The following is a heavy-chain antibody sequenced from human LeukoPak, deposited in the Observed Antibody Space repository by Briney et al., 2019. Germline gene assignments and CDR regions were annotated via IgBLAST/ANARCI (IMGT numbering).Heavy chain of an antibody. D-gene: IGHD3-16*01. Sequence: ASVKVSCKVSGYTLTELSMHWVRQAPGKGLEWMGGFDPEDGETIYAQKFQGRVTMTEDTSTDTAYMELSSLRSEDTAVYYCATDGRDDYVWGSYMNWGQGTLVTVSS. J-gene: IGHJ4*02. CDR1: GYTLTELS. CDR2: FDPEDGET. CDR3: ATDGRDDYVWGSYMN. V-gene: IGHV1-24*01.